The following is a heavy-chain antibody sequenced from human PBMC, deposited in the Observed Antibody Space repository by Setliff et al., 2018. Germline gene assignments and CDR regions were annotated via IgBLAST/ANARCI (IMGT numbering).Heavy chain of an antibody. CDR2: INPNSGDT. J-gene: IGHJ4*02. CDR1: GYIFTGYY. D-gene: IGHD4-17*01. CDR3: AREVLSTVVAWDY. V-gene: IGHV1-2*02. Sequence: GASVKVSCKASGYIFTGYYIHWLRQAPGQGLEWMGCINPNSGDTTFAQKFQGRVTITRDTSNSTDYMDLSRLTSDDTAVYYCAREVLSTVVAWDYWGQGTLVTVSS.